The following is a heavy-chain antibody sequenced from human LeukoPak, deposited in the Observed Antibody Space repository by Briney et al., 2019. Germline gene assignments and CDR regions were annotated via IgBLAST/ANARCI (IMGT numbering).Heavy chain of an antibody. CDR2: FDPEDGET. J-gene: IGHJ4*02. D-gene: IGHD6-13*01. CDR1: GYTLTELS. CDR3: TTWAAAGGYDFDY. Sequence: GASVKVSCKVSGYTLTELSMHWVRQAPGKGLEWMGGFDPEDGETIYAQKFQGRVTMTEDTSTDTAYMELSSLRSEDTAVYYCTTWAAAGGYDFDYWGQGTLVTVSS. V-gene: IGHV1-24*01.